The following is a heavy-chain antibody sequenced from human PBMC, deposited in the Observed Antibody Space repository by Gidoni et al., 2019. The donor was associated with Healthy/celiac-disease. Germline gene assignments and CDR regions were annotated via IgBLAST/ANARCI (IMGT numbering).Heavy chain of an antibody. J-gene: IGHJ4*02. CDR3: ARERGVKQPQPVAPFDY. Sequence: EVQLVESGGGLVKPGGSLRLSCAASGFTFSSYSMNWVRQAPGKGLEWVSSISSSSSYIYYADSVKGRFTISRDNAKNSLYLQMNSLRAEDTAVYYCARERGVKQPQPVAPFDYWGQGTLVTVSS. D-gene: IGHD6-13*01. CDR2: ISSSSSYI. CDR1: GFTFSSYS. V-gene: IGHV3-21*01.